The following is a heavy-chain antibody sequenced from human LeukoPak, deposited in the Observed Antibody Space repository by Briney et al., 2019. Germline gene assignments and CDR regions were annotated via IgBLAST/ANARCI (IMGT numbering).Heavy chain of an antibody. J-gene: IGHJ4*02. CDR2: IYHSGST. CDR3: ARGGTRIVGATVYCFDY. V-gene: IGHV4-38-2*02. CDR1: GYSISSGYY. D-gene: IGHD1-26*01. Sequence: SETLSLTCTVSGYSISSGYYWGWIRQPPGKGLEWIGSIYHSGSTYYNPSLKSRVTISVQTSRNQFSLKLSSVTAADTAVYYCARGGTRIVGATVYCFDYWGQGTLVTVSS.